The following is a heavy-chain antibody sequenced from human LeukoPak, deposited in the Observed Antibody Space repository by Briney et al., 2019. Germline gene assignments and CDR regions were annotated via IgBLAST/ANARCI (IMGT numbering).Heavy chain of an antibody. CDR3: AKSRARITIFVAFDP. CDR1: GFTFSSYA. V-gene: IGHV3-23*01. J-gene: IGHJ5*02. Sequence: GGSLRLSCAASGFTFSSYAMSWVRQAPGKGLEWVSPISGSGGSTYYADSVKGRFTISRDNSKNTLYLQMNSLRAEDTAVYYCAKSRARITIFVAFDPWGQGTLVTVSS. CDR2: ISGSGGST. D-gene: IGHD3-3*01.